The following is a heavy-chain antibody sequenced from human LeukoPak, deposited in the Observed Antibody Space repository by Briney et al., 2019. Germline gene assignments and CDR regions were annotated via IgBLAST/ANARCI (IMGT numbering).Heavy chain of an antibody. V-gene: IGHV4-39*01. CDR1: GGSISSSSYY. Sequence: SETLSLTCTVSGGSISSSSYYWGWIRQPPGKGLEWIGSIYYSGSTYYNPPLKSRVTISVDTSKNQFSLKLSSVTAADTAVYYCARPHRGTVYYYYYYGMDVWGQGTTVTVSS. D-gene: IGHD1-1*01. CDR3: ARPHRGTVYYYYYYGMDV. CDR2: IYYSGST. J-gene: IGHJ6*02.